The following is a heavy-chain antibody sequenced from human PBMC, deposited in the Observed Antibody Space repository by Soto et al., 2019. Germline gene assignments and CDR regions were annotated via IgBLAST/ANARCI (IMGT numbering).Heavy chain of an antibody. D-gene: IGHD5-12*01. J-gene: IGHJ3*02. CDR1: GFTFSSYA. CDR2: ISYDGSNK. Sequence: QVQLVESGGGVVQPGRSLRLSCAASGFTFSSYAMHWVRQAPGKGLEWVAVISYDGSNKYYADSVKGRFTISRDNSKNTLYLQMNSLRAEDTAVYYCARVFVEMATIPDAFDIWGQGTMVTVSS. V-gene: IGHV3-30-3*01. CDR3: ARVFVEMATIPDAFDI.